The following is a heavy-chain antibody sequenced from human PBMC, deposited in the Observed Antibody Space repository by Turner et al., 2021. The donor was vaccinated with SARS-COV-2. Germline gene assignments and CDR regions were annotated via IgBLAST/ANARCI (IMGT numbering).Heavy chain of an antibody. CDR3: ASETWYYSGRGWFDP. J-gene: IGHJ5*02. V-gene: IGHV4-39*01. Sequence: QLQLQESGPGLVKPSETLSLTCTVSGGSISSSSYYWGWIRQPPGKWLEWIGSIYYSGRTYYNPALKSRVTISVDTSKNQFSLKLSAVTAADTAVYYCASETWYYSGRGWFDPWGQGTLVTVSS. CDR2: IYYSGRT. D-gene: IGHD3-10*02. CDR1: GGSISSSSYY.